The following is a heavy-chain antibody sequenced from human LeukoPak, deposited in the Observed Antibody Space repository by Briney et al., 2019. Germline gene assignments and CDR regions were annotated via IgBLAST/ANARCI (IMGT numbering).Heavy chain of an antibody. V-gene: IGHV4-61*01. CDR2: VYYSGTT. Sequence: SETLSLTCTVSGGSVSSNSYYWSWIRQPPGKGLEWIGYVYYSGTTNYNPSLKGRVTISVDTSKNQFSLKLSSVTAADTAVYYCARHPRGDYVCDYWGQGTLVTASS. CDR3: ARHPRGDYVCDY. J-gene: IGHJ4*02. CDR1: GGSVSSNSYY. D-gene: IGHD4-17*01.